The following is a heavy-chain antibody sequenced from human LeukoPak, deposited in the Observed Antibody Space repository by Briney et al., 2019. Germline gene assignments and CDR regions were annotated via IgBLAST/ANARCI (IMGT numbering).Heavy chain of an antibody. CDR1: GFTFSRYW. CDR2: IKQDGSEE. J-gene: IGHJ4*02. Sequence: GGSLRLSCVASGFTFSRYWMSWVRQAPGNGLEWVGNIKQDGSEENYVDSVKGRFTISRDNAENSVYVQMNSLRAEDTAVYYCARDWNGRDYDTWHWGQGTQVTVSS. CDR3: ARDWNGRDYDTWH. D-gene: IGHD3-3*01. V-gene: IGHV3-7*01.